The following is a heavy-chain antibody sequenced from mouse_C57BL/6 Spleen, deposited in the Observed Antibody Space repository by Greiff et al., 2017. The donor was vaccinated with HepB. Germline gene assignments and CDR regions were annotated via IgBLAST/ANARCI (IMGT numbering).Heavy chain of an antibody. CDR3: ARGSPGGPFDY. D-gene: IGHD3-3*01. J-gene: IGHJ2*01. V-gene: IGHV1-76*01. CDR1: GYTFTDYY. Sequence: QVQLQQSGAELVRPGASVKLSCKASGYTFTDYYINWVKQRPGQGLEWIARIYPGSGNTYYNEKFKGKATLTAEKSSSTAYMQLSSLTSEDSAVYFCARGSPGGPFDYWGQGTTLTVSS. CDR2: IYPGSGNT.